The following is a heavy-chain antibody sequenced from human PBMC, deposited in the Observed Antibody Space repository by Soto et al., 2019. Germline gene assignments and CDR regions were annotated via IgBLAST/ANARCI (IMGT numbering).Heavy chain of an antibody. D-gene: IGHD4-17*01. CDR3: AKDLRDYGDYRFEY. CDR2: ISYDGSNK. V-gene: IGHV3-30*18. Sequence: GGSLRLSCAASGFTFSSYGMHWVRQAPGKGLEWVAVISYDGSNKYYADSVKGRFTISRDNSKNTLYLQMNSLRAEDTAVYYCAKDLRDYGDYRFEYWGQGTLVTVSS. CDR1: GFTFSSYG. J-gene: IGHJ4*02.